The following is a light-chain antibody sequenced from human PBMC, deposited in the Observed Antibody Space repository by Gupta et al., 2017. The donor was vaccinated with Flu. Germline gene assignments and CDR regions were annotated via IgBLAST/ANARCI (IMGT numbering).Light chain of an antibody. J-gene: IGKJ1*01. CDR2: WAS. V-gene: IGKV4-1*01. Sequence: SLGERATINCKSSQSVLYSSNNKNYLAWYQQKPGQPPKLRIYWASTRESGVPDRFSCSGSGTDCTRTISSLQAEDGAVDYCQQYYTNPQTFGQGTKVEIK. CDR1: QSVLYSSNNKNY. CDR3: QQYYTNPQT.